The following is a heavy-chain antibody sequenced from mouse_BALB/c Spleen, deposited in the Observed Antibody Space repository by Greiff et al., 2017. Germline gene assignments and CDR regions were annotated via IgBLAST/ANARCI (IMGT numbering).Heavy chain of an antibody. CDR1: GFSLTSYG. D-gene: IGHD4-1*01. CDR2: IWAGGST. V-gene: IGHV2-9*02. CDR3: ARVSWDDAMDY. J-gene: IGHJ4*01. Sequence: QVHVKQSGPGLVAPSQSLSITCTVSGFSLTSYGVHWVRQPPGKGLEWLGVIWAGGSTNYNSALMPRLSISKDNSKSQVFLKMNSLQTDDTAMYYCARVSWDDAMDYWGQGTSVTVSS.